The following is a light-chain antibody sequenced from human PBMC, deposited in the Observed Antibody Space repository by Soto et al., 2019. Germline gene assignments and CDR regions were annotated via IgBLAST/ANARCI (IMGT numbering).Light chain of an antibody. CDR3: QSYDSSNPVV. V-gene: IGLV6-57*04. CDR1: SGRIARNY. CDR2: EDN. J-gene: IGLJ2*01. Sequence: NFMLTQPHSVSESPGKTVTISFTRSSGRIARNYVQWYQQRPGSAPTTVIYEDNQRPSGVPDRFSGSIDSSSNSASLTISGLKTEDEADYSCQSYDSSNPVVFGGGTKVTVL.